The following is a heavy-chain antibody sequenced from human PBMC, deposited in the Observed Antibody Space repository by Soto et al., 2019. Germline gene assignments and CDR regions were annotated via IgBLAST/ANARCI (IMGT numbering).Heavy chain of an antibody. V-gene: IGHV1-18*01. J-gene: IGHJ4*02. D-gene: IGHD3-22*01. CDR3: ARGQATMIGVVGAY. Sequence: QGQLVQAGAEVKKPGASVKVSCKAAVYTFTSYGISWVRQAPGQGLEWMGWISAYNGNTNYAQKLQGRVTMTTDTSTSTAYIELRSLRSDDTAVYYCARGQATMIGVVGAYGGQGTLVTVSS. CDR2: ISAYNGNT. CDR1: VYTFTSYG.